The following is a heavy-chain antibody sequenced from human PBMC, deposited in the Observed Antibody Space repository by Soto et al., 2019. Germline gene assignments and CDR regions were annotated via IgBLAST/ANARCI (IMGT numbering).Heavy chain of an antibody. V-gene: IGHV3-23*01. D-gene: IGHD3-3*01. J-gene: IGHJ6*02. CDR2: ISGSGGST. CDR1: GFTFSSYA. CDR3: AKDIEITIFGVVPFMDV. Sequence: GGSLRLSCAASGFTFSSYAMSWVRQAPGKGLEWVSAISGSGGSTYYADSVKGRFTISRDNSKNTLYLRMNSLRAEDTAVYYCAKDIEITIFGVVPFMDVWGQGTTVTVSS.